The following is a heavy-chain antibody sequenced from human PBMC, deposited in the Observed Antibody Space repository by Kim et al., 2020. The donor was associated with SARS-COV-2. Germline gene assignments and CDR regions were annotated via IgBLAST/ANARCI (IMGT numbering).Heavy chain of an antibody. V-gene: IGHV4-34*01. CDR1: GGSFSGYY. CDR2: INHSGST. CDR3: AGVTTEYYYYYGMDV. J-gene: IGHJ6*02. D-gene: IGHD4-4*01. Sequence: SETLSLTCAVYGGSFSGYYWSWIRQPPGKGLEWIGEINHSGSTNYNPSLKSRVTISVDTSKNQFSLKLSSVTAADTAVYYCAGVTTEYYYYYGMDVWG.